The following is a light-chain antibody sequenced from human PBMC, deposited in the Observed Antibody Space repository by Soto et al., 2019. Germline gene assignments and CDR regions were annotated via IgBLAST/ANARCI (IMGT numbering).Light chain of an antibody. Sequence: EIVLTQSPCTLSLSPGERATISCRASQSVSSSYVCWYQQKPGQAPRLLIYGASSSATGIPDRFSGSGSGTDFTITISRLQPQDFAVYYCQQHGSTPPRTFGPGTKLEIK. J-gene: IGKJ2*01. CDR1: QSVSSSY. CDR3: QQHGSTPPRT. V-gene: IGKV3-20*01. CDR2: GAS.